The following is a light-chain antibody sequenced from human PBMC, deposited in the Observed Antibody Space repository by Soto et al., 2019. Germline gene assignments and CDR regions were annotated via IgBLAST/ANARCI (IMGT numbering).Light chain of an antibody. Sequence: DIRMTQSPSTLSASVGDRVTITCRASETISYWLAWLQLKPGNAPKVLIYKASTLGSGVPSRFSGSGSGTEFTLTITSLQPDDFATYYCQHYNSYPLTFGGGTKVEIK. CDR3: QHYNSYPLT. J-gene: IGKJ4*02. CDR2: KAS. V-gene: IGKV1-5*03. CDR1: ETISYW.